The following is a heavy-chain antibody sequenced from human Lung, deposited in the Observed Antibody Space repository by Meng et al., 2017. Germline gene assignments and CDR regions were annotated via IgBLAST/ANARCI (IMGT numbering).Heavy chain of an antibody. D-gene: IGHD3-22*01. CDR1: GYTFTAYY. CDR3: ARAMYDSRGYYYWKPWFDP. V-gene: IGHV1-2*02. CDR2: INPSSGGT. Sequence: ASVKVSCKASGYTFTAYYLHWVRQAPGQGLEWMGWINPSSGGTFYAQKFQGRVTLTADSSINTAYMELNSLGSDDTAVYFCARAMYDSRGYYYWKPWFDPWGQGALVTGAS. J-gene: IGHJ5*02.